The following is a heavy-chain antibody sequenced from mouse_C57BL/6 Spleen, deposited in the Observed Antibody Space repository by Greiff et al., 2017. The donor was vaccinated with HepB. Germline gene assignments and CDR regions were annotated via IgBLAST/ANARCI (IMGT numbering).Heavy chain of an antibody. V-gene: IGHV5-17*01. CDR2: ISSGSSTI. J-gene: IGHJ4*01. Sequence: DVQLQESGGGLVKPGGSLKLSCAASGFTFSDYGMHWVRQAPEKGLEWVAYISSGSSTIYYADTVKGRFTISRDNAKNTLFLQMTSLRSEDTAMYYCARAPPGAMDYWGQGTSVTVSS. CDR3: ARAPPGAMDY. CDR1: GFTFSDYG.